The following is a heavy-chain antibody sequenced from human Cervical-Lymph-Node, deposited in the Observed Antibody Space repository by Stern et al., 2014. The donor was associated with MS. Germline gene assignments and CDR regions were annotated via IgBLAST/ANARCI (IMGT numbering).Heavy chain of an antibody. V-gene: IGHV1-18*01. D-gene: IGHD5-24*01. J-gene: IGHJ4*02. CDR2: ISASNGNT. Sequence: VQLVESGAEVKKPGASVKVSCQASGYTFTSYGISWVRQAPGHGLEWMGWISASNGNTNYAQKLQGRVTMTTDTSTSTAYMELRSLRSDDTAVYYCARDLAMATIRFFDYWGQGTLVTVSS. CDR3: ARDLAMATIRFFDY. CDR1: GYTFTSYG.